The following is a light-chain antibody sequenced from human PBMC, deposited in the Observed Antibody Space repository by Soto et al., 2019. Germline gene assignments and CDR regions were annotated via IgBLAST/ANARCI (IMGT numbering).Light chain of an antibody. CDR1: QSVSSY. V-gene: IGKV3-11*01. J-gene: IGKJ5*01. Sequence: EGLVRQAPATLSLSPGERATLSCRASQSVSSYLAWYQQKPGQAPRLLIYDASNRATGIPARFSGSGSGTDFTLTISRLEPEDFAVYYCQQYGGTPPITFGQGTRLEIK. CDR3: QQYGGTPPIT. CDR2: DAS.